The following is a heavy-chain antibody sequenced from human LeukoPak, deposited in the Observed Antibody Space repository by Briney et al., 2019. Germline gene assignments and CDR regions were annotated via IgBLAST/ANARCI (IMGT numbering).Heavy chain of an antibody. V-gene: IGHV1-69*05. J-gene: IGHJ3*01. Sequence: SVKVSCKASGGTFSSYAISWVRQAPGQGLEWMGGIIPIFGTANYAQKFQGRVTITTDESTSTAYTELSSPTSEDTALYYCARRSRSYLDDAFAPWAQGPMVTVPS. CDR3: ARRSRSYLDDAFAP. CDR2: IIPIFGTA. CDR1: GGTFSSYA. D-gene: IGHD1-26*01.